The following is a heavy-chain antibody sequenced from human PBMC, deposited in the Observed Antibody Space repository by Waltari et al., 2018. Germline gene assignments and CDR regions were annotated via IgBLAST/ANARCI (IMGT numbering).Heavy chain of an antibody. CDR2: IYTSGSS. Sequence: QVQLQESGPPLVEPWETLSLTCTASGVSVTDYYWSWIRQPAGQGLEFIGRIYTSGSSNYNPPHKSRATVSMDKSKNQFSLQLTSVTAADTAIYYYARGSSDYGGEYFQHWGQGTPVSVSS. CDR1: GVSVTDYY. J-gene: IGHJ1*01. V-gene: IGHV4-4*07. CDR3: ARGSSDYGGEYFQH. D-gene: IGHD4-17*01.